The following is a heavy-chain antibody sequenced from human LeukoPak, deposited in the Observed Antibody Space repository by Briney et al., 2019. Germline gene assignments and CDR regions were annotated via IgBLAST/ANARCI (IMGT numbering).Heavy chain of an antibody. CDR3: ASSTDTADAFDI. Sequence: PSETLSLTCTVSGDSLGRGGYYWTWIRQPPGEGLEWIGYIDYIGSISYNPSLKSRLNISADTSKNQFSLTLRSVTAADTAVYYCASSTDTADAFDIWGQGTMVTVSS. CDR1: GDSLGRGGYY. J-gene: IGHJ3*02. D-gene: IGHD5-18*01. V-gene: IGHV4-31*03. CDR2: IDYIGSI.